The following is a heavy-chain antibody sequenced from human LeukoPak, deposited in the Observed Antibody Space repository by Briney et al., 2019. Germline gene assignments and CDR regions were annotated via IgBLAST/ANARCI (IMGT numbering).Heavy chain of an antibody. CDR3: ASRPRGGSGYAIDY. CDR1: GLNFSAYG. V-gene: IGHV3-48*01. CDR2: ISSRSNTI. Sequence: GGSLRLSCAASGLNFSAYGMNWVRQAPGKGLEWVSYISSRSNTIFYADSVKGRFTISRDNTKKSLYLQMNGLRVEDTAVYYCASRPRGGSGYAIDYWGQGILVTVSA. J-gene: IGHJ4*02. D-gene: IGHD5-12*01.